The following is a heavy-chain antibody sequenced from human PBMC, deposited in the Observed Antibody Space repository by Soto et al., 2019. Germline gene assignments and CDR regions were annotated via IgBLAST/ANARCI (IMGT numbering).Heavy chain of an antibody. CDR3: TRHTSDY. J-gene: IGHJ4*02. V-gene: IGHV3-73*01. CDR1: GFNFSGSA. CDR2: IRSKPNNYAT. Sequence: GGSLRLSCAASGFNFSGSAMHWVRQASGKGLEWVGRIRSKPNNYATAYAASVQGRFTISRDDSKNTAYLQMNSLKTEDTAVYYCTRHTSDYWGQGTLVTVSS.